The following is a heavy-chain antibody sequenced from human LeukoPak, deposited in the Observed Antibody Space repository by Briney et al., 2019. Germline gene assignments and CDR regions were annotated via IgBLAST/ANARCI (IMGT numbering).Heavy chain of an antibody. V-gene: IGHV4-59*01. D-gene: IGHD3-16*01. Sequence: PSETLSLTCTVSGGSISSYYWNWIRQPPGKGLEWIGYIFYSGRTNYNPSLKSRVTISVDTSKNQFSLKLSSVTAADTAVYYCARETSQKGAHYMDVWGKGTTVTISS. CDR3: ARETSQKGAHYMDV. CDR2: IFYSGRT. J-gene: IGHJ6*03. CDR1: GGSISSYY.